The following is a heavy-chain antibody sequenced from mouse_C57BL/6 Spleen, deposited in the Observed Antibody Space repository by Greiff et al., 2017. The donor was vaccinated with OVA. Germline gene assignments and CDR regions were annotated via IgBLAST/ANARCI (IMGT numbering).Heavy chain of an antibody. CDR2: IYPGSGST. Sequence: VQLQQPGAELVKPGASVKMSCKASGYTFTSYWITWVKQRPGQGLEWIGDIYPGSGSTNYNEKFKNKATLTVDTSSSTAYMQLSSLTSEDSAVYDCANFGYGSSYWYFDVWGTGTTVTVSS. J-gene: IGHJ1*03. V-gene: IGHV1-55*01. CDR3: ANFGYGSSYWYFDV. D-gene: IGHD1-1*01. CDR1: GYTFTSYW.